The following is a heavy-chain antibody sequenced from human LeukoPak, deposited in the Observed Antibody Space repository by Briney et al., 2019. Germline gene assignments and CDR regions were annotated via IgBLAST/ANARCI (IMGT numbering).Heavy chain of an antibody. V-gene: IGHV3-48*03. CDR2: ISSSGSTI. J-gene: IGHJ4*02. Sequence: GGSLRLSCAASGFTFSSYEMNWVRQAPGKGLEWVSYISSSGSTIYYADSVKGRFTISRDNSKNTLYLQMKSLRAEDTAVYYCAKDPVAVAGTDGYWGQGTLVTVSS. CDR1: GFTFSSYE. D-gene: IGHD6-19*01. CDR3: AKDPVAVAGTDGY.